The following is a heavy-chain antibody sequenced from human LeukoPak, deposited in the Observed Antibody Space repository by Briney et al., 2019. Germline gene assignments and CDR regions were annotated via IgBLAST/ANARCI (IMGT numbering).Heavy chain of an antibody. V-gene: IGHV1-69*13. CDR3: ARDGGYSYANSY. Sequence: SVKVSCKASGGTFSSYAISWVRQAPGQGLEWMGGIIPIFGTANYAQKFQGRVTITADESTSTAYMELSSLRSEDTAVYYCARDGGYSYANSYWGQGTLVTVSP. CDR1: GGTFSSYA. D-gene: IGHD5-18*01. J-gene: IGHJ4*02. CDR2: IIPIFGTA.